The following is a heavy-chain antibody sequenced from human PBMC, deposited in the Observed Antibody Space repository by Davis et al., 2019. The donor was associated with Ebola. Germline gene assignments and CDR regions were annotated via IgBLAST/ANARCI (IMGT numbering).Heavy chain of an antibody. CDR3: AREDTIYGVPKADAFDV. CDR2: IIPYYGTT. CDR1: GATFGVYG. Sequence: SVKVSCKASGATFGVYGIAWVRQAPGQGLEWLGGIIPYYGTTDYAHKFQDRVTITADKFTNIAYMELTNLGAEDTAVYYCAREDTIYGVPKADAFDVWGQGTVVKVSS. V-gene: IGHV1-69*06. D-gene: IGHD3-3*01. J-gene: IGHJ3*01.